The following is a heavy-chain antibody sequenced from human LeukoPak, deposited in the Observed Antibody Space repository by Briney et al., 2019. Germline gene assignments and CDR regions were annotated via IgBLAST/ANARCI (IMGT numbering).Heavy chain of an antibody. CDR3: ARGRLACSGGSCYSSRSDY. CDR1: GGSFSGYY. CDR2: INHSGST. J-gene: IGHJ4*02. D-gene: IGHD2-15*01. Sequence: SETLSLTCAVYGGSFSGYYWSWIRQPPGKGLEWIGEINHSGSTNYNPSLKSRVTISVDTSKNQFSLKLSSVTAADTAVYYCARGRLACSGGSCYSSRSDYWGQGTLVTVSS. V-gene: IGHV4-34*01.